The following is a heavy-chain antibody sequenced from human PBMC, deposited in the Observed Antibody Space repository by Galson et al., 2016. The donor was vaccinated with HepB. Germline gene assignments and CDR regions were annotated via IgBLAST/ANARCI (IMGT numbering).Heavy chain of an antibody. Sequence: SLRLSCAASGFTFRRAWMNWVRQAPGKGLEWVGRIKSYTDGGTTEYAAPMKGRFTFSRDESNNRLYLQMNSLKTEDTAVYYCTTSSTRGYTYGPSAYWGRGTLVAVSS. CDR2: IKSYTDGGTT. V-gene: IGHV3-15*01. J-gene: IGHJ4*02. CDR3: TTSSTRGYTYGPSAY. D-gene: IGHD5-18*01. CDR1: GFTFRRAW.